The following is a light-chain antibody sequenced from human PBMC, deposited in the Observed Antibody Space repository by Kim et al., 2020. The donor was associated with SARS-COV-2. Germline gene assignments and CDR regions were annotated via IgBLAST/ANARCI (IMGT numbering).Light chain of an antibody. V-gene: IGKV3-11*01. J-gene: IGKJ2*01. Sequence: EIVLTQSPATLSLSPGERATLSCRASQSVSSYLDWYQQKPGQAPRLLIYDASNRATGIPARFSGSGSGTDFTLTISSLEPEDFAVYYCQQRSNWRYTFGQGTKLEI. CDR2: DAS. CDR3: QQRSNWRYT. CDR1: QSVSSY.